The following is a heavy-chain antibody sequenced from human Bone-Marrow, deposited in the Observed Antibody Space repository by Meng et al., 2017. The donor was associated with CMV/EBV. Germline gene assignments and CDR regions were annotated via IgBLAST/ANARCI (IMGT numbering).Heavy chain of an antibody. CDR1: GGSFSGYY. CDR3: ARPGYGMDV. J-gene: IGHJ6*02. CDR2: INHSGST. Sequence: GSLRLSCAVYGGSFSGYYWSWIRQPPGKGLEWIGEINHSGSTNYNPSLKSRVTISVDTSKNQFSLKLSSVTATDTAVYYCARPGYGMDVWGQGTTVTVSS. V-gene: IGHV4-34*01.